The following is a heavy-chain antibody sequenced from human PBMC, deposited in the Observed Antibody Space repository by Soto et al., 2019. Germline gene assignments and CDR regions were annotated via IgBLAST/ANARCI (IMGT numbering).Heavy chain of an antibody. Sequence: ASVKVSCKASGYTFSNYGITWVRQAPGQGLEWMGWISGYDGNTNYAQNFQGRVTMTTDPSTRTAYMELRSLRSDDTAVYYRARKSSSSSWFDPWGQGTLVTVSS. J-gene: IGHJ5*02. V-gene: IGHV1-18*01. CDR3: ARKSSSSSWFDP. CDR2: ISGYDGNT. D-gene: IGHD6-6*01. CDR1: GYTFSNYG.